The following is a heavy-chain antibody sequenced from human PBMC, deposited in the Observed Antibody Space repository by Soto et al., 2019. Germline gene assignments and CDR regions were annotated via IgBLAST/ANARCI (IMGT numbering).Heavy chain of an antibody. D-gene: IGHD3-22*01. CDR2: IYYRGST. CDR3: ARGGSGYDFDY. V-gene: IGHV4-59*01. J-gene: IGHJ4*02. CDR1: GGSISSYY. Sequence: SETLSLTCTVSGGSISSYYWSWIRQPPGKGLEWIGYIYYRGSTNYNPSLKSRVTISVDTSKNQFSLKLSSVTAADTAVYYCARGGSGYDFDYWGQGTLVTVSS.